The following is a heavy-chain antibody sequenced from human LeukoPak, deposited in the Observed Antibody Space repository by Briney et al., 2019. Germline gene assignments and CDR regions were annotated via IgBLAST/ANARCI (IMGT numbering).Heavy chain of an antibody. V-gene: IGHV3-48*04. CDR1: GFTFSTYT. CDR3: ARDFDYGDYIDF. CDR2: ISSGGLTI. D-gene: IGHD4/OR15-4a*01. J-gene: IGHJ4*02. Sequence: GGSLRLSCVASGFTFSTYTFNWVRQAAGKDLEWLSYISSGGLTIFYADSVRGRFTISRDNTKNSIYLDMTNLKAEDTAVYYCARDFDYGDYIDFWGQGTLVAVSS.